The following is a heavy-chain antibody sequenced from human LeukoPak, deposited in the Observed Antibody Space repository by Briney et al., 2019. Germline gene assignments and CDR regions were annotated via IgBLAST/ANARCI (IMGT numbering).Heavy chain of an antibody. J-gene: IGHJ4*02. V-gene: IGHV1-69*04. D-gene: IGHD3-9*01. CDR1: GYTFTSYD. Sequence: GASVKVSCKASGYTFTSYDINWVRQAPGQGLEWMGRIIPILGIANYAQKFQGRVTITADKSTSTAYMELSSLRSEDTAVYYCARVTPTGCLGYWGQGTLVTVPS. CDR2: IIPILGIA. CDR3: ARVTPTGCLGY.